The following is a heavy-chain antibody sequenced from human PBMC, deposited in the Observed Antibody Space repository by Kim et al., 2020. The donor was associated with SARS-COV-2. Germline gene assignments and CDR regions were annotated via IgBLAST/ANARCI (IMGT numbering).Heavy chain of an antibody. Sequence: SETLSLTCTVSGGSISSSGYYWGWIRLPPGMGLEWIGSIFYSGDTYYSPSLKSRVTLFVDTSAKHFSLKLASVTAADSAVYFCARDPLCASSLLGCSYY. V-gene: IGHV4-39*02. J-gene: IGHJ6*01. CDR3: ARDPLCASSLLGCSYY. CDR1: GGSISSSGYY. D-gene: IGHD3-10*01. CDR2: IFYSGDT.